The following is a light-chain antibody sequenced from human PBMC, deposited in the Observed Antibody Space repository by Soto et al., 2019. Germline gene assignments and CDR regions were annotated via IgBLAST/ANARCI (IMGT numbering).Light chain of an antibody. CDR1: QSVSSSY. Sequence: DIVFTHSPGTLSLSPGERPTLSCRALQSVSSSYLAWYQQKPGQAPRLLIYGASSRATGIPDRCSGSGSGADFTLTISRLEPEDFAVYYCQQYGSSPWVTFGPGTKVDIK. CDR2: GAS. V-gene: IGKV3-20*01. CDR3: QQYGSSPWVT. J-gene: IGKJ3*01.